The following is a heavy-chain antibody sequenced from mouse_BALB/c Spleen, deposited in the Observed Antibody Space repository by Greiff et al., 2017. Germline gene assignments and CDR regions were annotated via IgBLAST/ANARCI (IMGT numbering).Heavy chain of an antibody. CDR2: IRNKANGYTT. V-gene: IGHV7-3*02. Sequence: EVKLQESGGGLVQPGGSLRLSCASSGFTFSDYYMSWVRPPPGKALEWLGFIRNKANGYTTVYSASVKGRFTISRDNSQSILYLQMNTLRAEDSATYYCARDIAGSRGIFTNWGQGTLVAVSA. CDR1: GFTFSDYY. CDR3: ARDIAGSRGIFTN. J-gene: IGHJ3*01.